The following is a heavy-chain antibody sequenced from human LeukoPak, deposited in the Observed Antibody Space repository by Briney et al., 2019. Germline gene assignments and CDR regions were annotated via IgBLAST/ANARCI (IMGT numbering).Heavy chain of an antibody. CDR2: INPNSGGT. CDR3: ARGRAGFDGFDF. D-gene: IGHD3-9*01. CDR1: GYIFTGHY. V-gene: IGHV1-2*02. Sequence: GAAVKVSCKASGYIFTGHYLHWVRQAPGQGLEWMGCINPNSGGTNYAQRFQGRVTMTSDTSIRTAYMELSGLGSDDTAVLYCARGRAGFDGFDFWGQGTMVTVSS. J-gene: IGHJ3*01.